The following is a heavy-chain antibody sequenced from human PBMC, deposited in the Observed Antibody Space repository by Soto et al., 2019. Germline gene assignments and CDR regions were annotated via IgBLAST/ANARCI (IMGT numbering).Heavy chain of an antibody. V-gene: IGHV3-23*01. J-gene: IGHJ4*02. Sequence: HPGGSLRHSCAASGFTFSSYAMSWVRQAPGKGLEWVSAISGSGGSTYYADSVKGRFTISRDNSKNTLYLQMNSLRAEDTAVYYCAKRRGYIAVAGLDYWGQGTLVTVSS. CDR1: GFTFSSYA. CDR3: AKRRGYIAVAGLDY. CDR2: ISGSGGST. D-gene: IGHD6-19*01.